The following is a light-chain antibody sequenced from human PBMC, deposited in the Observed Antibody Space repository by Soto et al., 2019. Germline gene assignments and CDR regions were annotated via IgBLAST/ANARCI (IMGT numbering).Light chain of an antibody. CDR3: SSYAGNKNVV. J-gene: IGLJ2*01. V-gene: IGLV2-8*01. CDR1: SSDVGDYNY. Sequence: QSALTQPPSASGSPGQSVTISCTGTSSDVGDYNYVSWFQHHPGKAPKLLIYEVSKRPSGVPDRFSGSKSGNTASLTVSGLQAEDESDYYCSSYAGNKNVVFGGGTKLTVL. CDR2: EVS.